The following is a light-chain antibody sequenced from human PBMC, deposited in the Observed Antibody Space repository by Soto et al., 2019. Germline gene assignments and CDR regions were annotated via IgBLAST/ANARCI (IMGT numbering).Light chain of an antibody. J-gene: IGKJ4*01. CDR3: QQYDTSPLT. CDR1: QRVHSW. Sequence: DIQMTRSPSTLSASVGARVTMTGRASQRVHSWLAWYQQKPGKAPKLLLYKASSLESGVPSRFSGSRSGTEFTLNISSLQPDDFGTYYCQQYDTSPLTFGGGTKVDIK. CDR2: KAS. V-gene: IGKV1-5*03.